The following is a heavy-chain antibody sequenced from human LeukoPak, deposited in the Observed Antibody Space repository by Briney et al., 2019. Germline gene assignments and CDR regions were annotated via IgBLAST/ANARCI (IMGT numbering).Heavy chain of an antibody. CDR2: IYYSGST. Sequence: SETLSLTCTVSGGSISSSSNYWGWIRQPPGKGLEWIGSIYYSGSTYYNPSLKSRVTISVDTSKNQFSLKLSSVTAADTAVYYCARHVGTPYYYYYMDVWGKGTTVTVSS. CDR1: GGSISSSSNY. J-gene: IGHJ6*03. V-gene: IGHV4-39*01. CDR3: ARHVGTPYYYYYMDV. D-gene: IGHD1-1*01.